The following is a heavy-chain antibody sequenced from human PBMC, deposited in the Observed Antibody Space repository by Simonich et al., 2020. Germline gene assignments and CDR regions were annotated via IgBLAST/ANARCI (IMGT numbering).Heavy chain of an antibody. CDR3: ASADSGSYWGYYYYYYGMDV. V-gene: IGHV1-46*01. CDR1: GYTFTSYY. Sequence: QVQLVQSGAEVKKPGDSVKVSCKASGYTFTSYYMPWVRQAPGQGLEWMGIINPSGVSTSYAQKFQGRVTRPRDTSTSTVYMELGSLRSEDTAVYYCASADSGSYWGYYYYYYGMDVWGQGTTVTVSS. CDR2: INPSGVST. J-gene: IGHJ6*02. D-gene: IGHD1-26*01.